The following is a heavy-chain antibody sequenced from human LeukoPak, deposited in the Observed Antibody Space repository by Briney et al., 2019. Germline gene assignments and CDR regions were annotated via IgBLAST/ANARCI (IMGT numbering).Heavy chain of an antibody. CDR3: TRATGSTSLDY. D-gene: IGHD1-1*01. CDR1: GISFSNSW. CDR2: INPDGSKT. V-gene: IGHV3-74*01. Sequence: GGSLRLSCVASGISFSNSWMHWVRQAPGKGLVWVSLINPDGSKTIYADSVKGRFTISRDNAKNTLYLQMNSLRGEDTAVYYCTRATGSTSLDYWGQGTLVTVSS. J-gene: IGHJ4*02.